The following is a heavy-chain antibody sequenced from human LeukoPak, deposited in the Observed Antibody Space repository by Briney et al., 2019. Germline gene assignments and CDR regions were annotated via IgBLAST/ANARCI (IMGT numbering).Heavy chain of an antibody. CDR1: GGSFSGYY. CDR2: IYHSGST. Sequence: PSETLSLTCAVYGGSFSGYYWSWIRQPPGKGLEWIGEIYHSGSTNYNPSLKSRVTISVDTSKNQFSLKLKSVTAADTAVYYCARPGQVGGLYYGMDVRGQGTTVTVS. J-gene: IGHJ6*02. CDR3: ARPGQVGGLYYGMDV. D-gene: IGHD1-26*01. V-gene: IGHV4-34*01.